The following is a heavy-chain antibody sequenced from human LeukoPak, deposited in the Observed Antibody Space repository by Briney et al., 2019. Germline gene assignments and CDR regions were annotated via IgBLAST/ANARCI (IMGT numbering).Heavy chain of an antibody. V-gene: IGHV1-69*13. CDR1: GGTFISYA. CDR3: ARDRGVSGYPSYYYYGMDV. J-gene: IGHJ6*02. D-gene: IGHD5-12*01. Sequence: SVKVSCKASGGTFISYAISWVRQAPGQGLEWMGGIIPIFGTANYAQKFQGRVTITADESTSTAYMELSSLRSEDTAVYYCARDRGVSGYPSYYYYGMDVWGQGTTVTVSS. CDR2: IIPIFGTA.